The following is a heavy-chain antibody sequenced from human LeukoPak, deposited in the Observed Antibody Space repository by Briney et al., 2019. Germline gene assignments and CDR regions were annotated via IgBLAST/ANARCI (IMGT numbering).Heavy chain of an antibody. CDR3: ARVGSGWSLDY. Sequence: GGSLRLSCVASGSTFSSYWMSWVRQAPGKGLEWVANIKQDGSEKYYVDSVKGRFTISRDNAKNSLYLQMNSLRGEDTAVYYCARVGSGWSLDYWGQGTLVTVSS. CDR2: IKQDGSEK. J-gene: IGHJ4*02. D-gene: IGHD6-19*01. V-gene: IGHV3-7*01. CDR1: GSTFSSYW.